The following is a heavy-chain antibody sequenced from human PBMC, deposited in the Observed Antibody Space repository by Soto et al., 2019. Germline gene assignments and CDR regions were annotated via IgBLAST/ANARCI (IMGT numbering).Heavy chain of an antibody. D-gene: IGHD3-22*01. V-gene: IGHV3-23*01. CDR3: ARDQDYYDSSGPQEGHDAFDI. J-gene: IGHJ3*02. CDR1: GFTFSSYA. CDR2: ISGSGGST. Sequence: GGSLRLSCAASGFTFSSYAMSWVRQAPGKGLEWVSAISGSGGSTYYADSVKGRFTISRDNSKNTLYLQMNSLRAEDTAVYYCARDQDYYDSSGPQEGHDAFDIWGQGTMVTVSS.